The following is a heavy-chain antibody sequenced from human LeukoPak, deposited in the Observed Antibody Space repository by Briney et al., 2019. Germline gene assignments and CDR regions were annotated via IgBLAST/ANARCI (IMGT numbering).Heavy chain of an antibody. J-gene: IGHJ6*02. V-gene: IGHV1-8*01. D-gene: IGHD3-3*01. CDR1: GYTFTSYD. CDR3: ARGSRTIFGVVAHYYYYYGMDV. Sequence: ASVKVSCKASGYTFTSYDINWVRQATGQGLEWMGWMNPNSGNTGYAQKFQGRVTMTRNTSISTAYMELSRLRSDDTAVYYCARGSRTIFGVVAHYYYYYGMDVWGQGTTVTVSS. CDR2: MNPNSGNT.